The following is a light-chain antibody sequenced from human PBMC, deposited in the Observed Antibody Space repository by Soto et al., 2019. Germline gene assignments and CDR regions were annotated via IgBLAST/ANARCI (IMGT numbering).Light chain of an antibody. J-gene: IGKJ1*01. CDR2: GAS. CDR1: QSVSSN. V-gene: IGKV3-15*01. CDR3: QQYNNWPQT. Sequence: ENVLTQSPCTLSLSPGERATLSCRASQSVSSNLAWYQQKPGQAPRLLIYGASTRATGIPARFSGSGSGTEFTLTISSLQSEDFAVYYCQQYNNWPQTFGQGTKVDIK.